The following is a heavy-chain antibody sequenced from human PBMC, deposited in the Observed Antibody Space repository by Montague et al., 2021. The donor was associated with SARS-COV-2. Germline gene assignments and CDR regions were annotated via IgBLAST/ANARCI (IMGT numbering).Heavy chain of an antibody. J-gene: IGHJ6*03. V-gene: IGHV4-61*01. D-gene: IGHD1-7*01. Sequence: SETLSLTCTVSGGSVSSGSYDWSWIRQPPGKGLEWIGYIYYSGSTNYNPSLKSRVTISVDTSKNQFSLKLSSVTAADTAVYYCARGYSGLTGTTGFRLDYSYMDVWGQGTPVTVSS. CDR3: ARGYSGLTGTTGFRLDYSYMDV. CDR2: IYYSGST. CDR1: GGSVSSGSYD.